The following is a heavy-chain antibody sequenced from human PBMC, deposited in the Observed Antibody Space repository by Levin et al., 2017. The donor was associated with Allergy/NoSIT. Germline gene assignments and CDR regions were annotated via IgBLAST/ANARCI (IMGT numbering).Heavy chain of an antibody. V-gene: IGHV5-51*01. Sequence: GESLKISCQASGYRFTTYWIGWVRQMPGKGLEWMAIIYPGESDSKYGPSFEGQVTISADNSISTAYLEWNSLKESDTATYYCARVQGGSGYYVSDAFDIWGQGTMVTVSS. CDR2: IYPGESDS. CDR1: GYRFTTYW. CDR3: ARVQGGSGYYVSDAFDI. J-gene: IGHJ3*02. D-gene: IGHD3-22*01.